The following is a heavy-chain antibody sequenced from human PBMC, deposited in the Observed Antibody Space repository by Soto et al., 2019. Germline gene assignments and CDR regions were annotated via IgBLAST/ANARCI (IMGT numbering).Heavy chain of an antibody. D-gene: IGHD6-13*01. CDR2: IIPILGIA. J-gene: IGHJ6*02. CDR1: GGTFSSYT. CDR3: ARRPADSSSSYPTATYYGMDV. Sequence: QVQLVQSGAEVKKPGSSVKVSCKASGGTFSSYTISWVRQAPGQGLEWMGRIIPILGIANYAQKFQGRVTITPDKATSTADMELSSVRSEDTAVYYWARRPADSSSSYPTATYYGMDVWGQGTTGTVSS. V-gene: IGHV1-69*02.